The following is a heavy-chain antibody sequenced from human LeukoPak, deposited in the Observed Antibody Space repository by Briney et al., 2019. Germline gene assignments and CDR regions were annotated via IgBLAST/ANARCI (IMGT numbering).Heavy chain of an antibody. CDR3: AAGAPAGTMGDY. Sequence: SVKVSCKASGFTFTSSAMQWVRQARGQRLEWIGWIVVGSGNTNYAQKFQERVTIARDMSTSTAYMELSSLRSEDTAVYYCAAGAPAGTMGDYWGQGTLVTVSS. V-gene: IGHV1-58*02. CDR2: IVVGSGNT. CDR1: GFTFTSSA. D-gene: IGHD6-13*01. J-gene: IGHJ4*02.